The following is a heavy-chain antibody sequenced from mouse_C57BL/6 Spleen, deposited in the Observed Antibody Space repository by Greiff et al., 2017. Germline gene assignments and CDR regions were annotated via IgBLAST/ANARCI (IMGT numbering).Heavy chain of an antibody. D-gene: IGHD1-1*01. CDR1: GFTFSDYG. J-gene: IGHJ2*01. Sequence: EVQLQQSGGGLVKPGGSLKLSCAASGFTFSDYGMHWVRQAPEKGLEWVAYISSGSSTIYYADTVKGRFTISRDNAKNTLFLQMTSLRSEDTAMYYCARRAYYEGVYYFDYWGQGTTLTVSS. CDR3: ARRAYYEGVYYFDY. V-gene: IGHV5-17*01. CDR2: ISSGSSTI.